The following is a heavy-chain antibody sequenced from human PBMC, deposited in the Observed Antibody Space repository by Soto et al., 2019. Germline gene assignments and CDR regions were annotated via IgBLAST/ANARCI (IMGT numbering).Heavy chain of an antibody. V-gene: IGHV3-64*01. CDR1: GFTFSDYY. Sequence: EVQLVESGGGLVQPGGSLRLSCAASGFTFSDYYMHWVRQAPGRGLEYVSTINGDGGGTFYANSLKGGFTISRDNSRNTLYLQMGSLRPEDTALYYCARGLFTWSDGTTCYVYWGQETPVTVSS. CDR3: ARGLFTWSDGTTCYVY. CDR2: INGDGGGT. J-gene: IGHJ4*02. D-gene: IGHD2-2*01.